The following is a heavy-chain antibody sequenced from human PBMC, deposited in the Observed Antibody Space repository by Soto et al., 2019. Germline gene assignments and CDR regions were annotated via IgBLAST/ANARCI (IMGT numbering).Heavy chain of an antibody. D-gene: IGHD3-22*01. CDR1: GFIFSGSG. Sequence: VQLVESGGGVVQPGRSLRLTCAASGFIFSGSGMHWVRQAPGKGLEWVALISYDGSRTYYADSVRDRFTISRDNGQNTLYQQMNSLRAEDTAVYFCARWVGGSMYDNSGKYDSWGQGTLVIVSS. CDR3: ARWVGGSMYDNSGKYDS. CDR2: ISYDGSRT. V-gene: IGHV3-30*03. J-gene: IGHJ5*01.